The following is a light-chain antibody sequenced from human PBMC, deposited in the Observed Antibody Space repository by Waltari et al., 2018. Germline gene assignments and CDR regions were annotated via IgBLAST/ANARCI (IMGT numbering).Light chain of an antibody. Sequence: QSALTQPPSASGSPGQSFTISCTGTSSDVGAYKYVSWYQQHPGKAPKLLIYEVSKLAAGFPDRFSGSRSGNTASLTVSGLQAEDEADYYCASRGASKVFGGGTKLTVL. V-gene: IGLV2-8*01. CDR1: SSDVGAYKY. J-gene: IGLJ2*01. CDR3: ASRGASKV. CDR2: EVS.